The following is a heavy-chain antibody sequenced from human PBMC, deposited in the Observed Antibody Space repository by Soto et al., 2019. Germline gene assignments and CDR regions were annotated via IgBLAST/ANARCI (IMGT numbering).Heavy chain of an antibody. V-gene: IGHV4-4*07. CDR1: GGSMSSYY. J-gene: IGHJ4*02. CDR3: ARDSAAAGTHYYFDY. CDR2: IYTSGST. Sequence: SETLSLTCTVSGGSMSSYYWSWIRQPAGKGLEWIGRIYTSGSTNYNPSLKSRVTMSVDTSKNQFSLKLSSVTAADTAVYYCARDSAAAGTHYYFDYCGQGTLVTVSS. D-gene: IGHD6-13*01.